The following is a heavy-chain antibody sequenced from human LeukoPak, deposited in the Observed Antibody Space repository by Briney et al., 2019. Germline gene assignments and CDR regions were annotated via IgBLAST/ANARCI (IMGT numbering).Heavy chain of an antibody. CDR2: ICYSGST. D-gene: IGHD2-15*01. Sequence: SETLTLTCTVSGGSISSSSYYWGWIRQPPGKGLEWIGIICYSGSTYYNPSLKSRVTISVDTSKNQFSLKLSSVTAADTAVYYCAILLGYCSGGSCYSGRAYWSQGTLVTVSS. CDR1: GGSISSSSYY. CDR3: AILLGYCSGGSCYSGRAY. J-gene: IGHJ4*02. V-gene: IGHV4-39*01.